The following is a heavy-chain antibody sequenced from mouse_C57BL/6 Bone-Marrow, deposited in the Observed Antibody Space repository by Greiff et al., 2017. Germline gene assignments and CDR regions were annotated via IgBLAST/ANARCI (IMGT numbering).Heavy chain of an antibody. D-gene: IGHD1-1*01. J-gene: IGHJ2*01. CDR3: ARYYGSRVEFDY. V-gene: IGHV1-50*01. CDR1: GYNFTSYW. Sequence: QVQLQQPGAELVKPGASVKLSCKASGYNFTSYWMQWVKQRPGQGLEWIGEIDPSDSYTNYNQKFKGKATLTVDTSSSTAYMQLSSLTSEDSAVYYCARYYGSRVEFDYWGQGTTLTVSS. CDR2: IDPSDSYT.